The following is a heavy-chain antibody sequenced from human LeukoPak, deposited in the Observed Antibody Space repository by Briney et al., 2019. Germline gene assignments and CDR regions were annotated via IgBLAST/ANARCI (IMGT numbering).Heavy chain of an antibody. V-gene: IGHV4-59*01. J-gene: IGHJ6*02. D-gene: IGHD3-10*01. Sequence: SETLSLTCTVSGGSIDGYHWNWIRQPPGKGLEWIGYTYYSGRTSYNPSLKSRVTISTDTSKEQFTLKLSSVTAADTAVYFCASRSGRNYYGMDVWGQGTTVTVSS. CDR3: ASRSGRNYYGMDV. CDR1: GGSIDGYH. CDR2: TYYSGRT.